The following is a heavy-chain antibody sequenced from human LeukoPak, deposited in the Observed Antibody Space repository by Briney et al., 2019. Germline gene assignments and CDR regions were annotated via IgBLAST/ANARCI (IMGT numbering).Heavy chain of an antibody. V-gene: IGHV1-2*02. Sequence: GASVKVSYKASGYTFTGYYMHWVRQAPGQGLEWMGWINPNSGGTNYAQKFQGRVTMTRDTSISTAYMELSRLRSDDTAVYYCARVTYCSSTSFECYYYYYGMDVWGQGTTVTASS. CDR3: ARVTYCSSTSFECYYYYYGMDV. D-gene: IGHD2-2*01. J-gene: IGHJ6*02. CDR2: INPNSGGT. CDR1: GYTFTGYY.